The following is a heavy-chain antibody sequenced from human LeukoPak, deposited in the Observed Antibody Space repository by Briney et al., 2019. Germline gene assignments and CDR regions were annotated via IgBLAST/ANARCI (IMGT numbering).Heavy chain of an antibody. CDR3: ARPGVAARPDEFGY. CDR1: GATFSSYA. V-gene: IGHV1-69*10. Sequence: GSSVKVSCKSSGATFSSYAISWVRQAPGQGLEWVGRITPTLDLAFYAQKFQGRVTLTADRSTSTAYLELTGLRSDDTAVYYCARPGVAARPDEFGYWGQGTLVNVSS. D-gene: IGHD6-6*01. CDR2: ITPTLDLA. J-gene: IGHJ4*02.